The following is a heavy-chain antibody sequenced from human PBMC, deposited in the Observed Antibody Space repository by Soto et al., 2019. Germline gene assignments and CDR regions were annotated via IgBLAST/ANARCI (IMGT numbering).Heavy chain of an antibody. Sequence: ASVKVSCKASGYTLTSYGISWVRQAPGQGLEWMGWISAYNGNTNYAQKLQGRVTMTTDTSTSTAYMELRSLRSDDTAVYYCARGRGIAAAGTGWFDPWGQGTLVTVSS. CDR3: ARGRGIAAAGTGWFDP. V-gene: IGHV1-18*01. CDR2: ISAYNGNT. D-gene: IGHD6-13*01. J-gene: IGHJ5*02. CDR1: GYTLTSYG.